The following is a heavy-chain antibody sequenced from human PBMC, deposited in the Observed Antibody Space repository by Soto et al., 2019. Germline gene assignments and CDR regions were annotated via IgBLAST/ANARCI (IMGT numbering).Heavy chain of an antibody. V-gene: IGHV1-18*01. CDR3: ARDQAVVVVAATPNSRSDDFDI. D-gene: IGHD2-15*01. CDR2: ISPYNGNT. Sequence: GASVKVSCKASGYTFPSYGISWVRQAPGQGLEWMGWISPYNGNTNYVQKLQGGVTMTTDTSTSTAYMELRSLRSDDTAVYYCARDQAVVVVAATPNSRSDDFDIWGRGTMVTVSS. J-gene: IGHJ3*02. CDR1: GYTFPSYG.